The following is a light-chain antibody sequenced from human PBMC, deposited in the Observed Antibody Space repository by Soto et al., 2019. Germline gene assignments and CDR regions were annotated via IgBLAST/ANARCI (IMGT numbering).Light chain of an antibody. CDR1: QSVSNN. CDR2: GAS. J-gene: IGKJ2*01. V-gene: IGKV3-15*01. CDR3: QQYNNWPPVT. Sequence: EIVMTQSPATLSVSPGERATLSCRASQSVSNNLAWYQQKPGQTLRLLIYGASTRATGIPVRFSGSGSGTEFTLTISCLQFEDFAVYYCQQYNNWPPVTFGQGTKVDIK.